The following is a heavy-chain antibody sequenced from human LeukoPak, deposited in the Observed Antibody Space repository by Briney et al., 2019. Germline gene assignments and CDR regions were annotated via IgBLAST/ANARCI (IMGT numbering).Heavy chain of an antibody. D-gene: IGHD2-15*01. CDR2: IKLAGSEK. Sequence: GGSLRLSCAASGFTFSSYWMNWVRQAPGKGLEWVANIKLAGSEKFYVDSVKGRFTISRDDAKNSLYLQMNSLRAEDTAVYYCARGWSYPGSWGQGSLVTVSS. CDR3: ARGWSYPGS. CDR1: GFTFSSYW. J-gene: IGHJ5*02. V-gene: IGHV3-7*01.